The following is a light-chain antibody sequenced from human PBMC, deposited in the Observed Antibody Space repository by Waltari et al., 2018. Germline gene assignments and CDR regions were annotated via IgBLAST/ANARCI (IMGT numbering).Light chain of an antibody. CDR1: QSISHF. CDR3: QQRANWPPLT. V-gene: IGKV3-11*01. J-gene: IGKJ4*01. Sequence: EIVLTQSPATLSLSPGERATLSCRASQSISHFLAWYQQKPGQAPRPLVYHASNKATGIPARFSGRGSGTDFTLTISSLEPGDSAVYYCQQRANWPPLTFGGGTRVEI. CDR2: HAS.